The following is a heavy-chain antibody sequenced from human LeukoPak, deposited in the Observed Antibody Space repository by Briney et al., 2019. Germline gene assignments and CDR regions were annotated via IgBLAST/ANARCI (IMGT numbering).Heavy chain of an antibody. CDR2: ISGSGGST. J-gene: IGHJ4*02. CDR3: AKSSEGRYCSGGSCLPDY. V-gene: IGHV3-23*01. CDR1: GFTFSSYA. Sequence: TGGPLRLSCAASGFTFSSYAMSWVRQAPGKGLEWVSAISGSGGSTYYADSVKGRFTISRDNSKNTLYLQMNSLRAEDTAVYYCAKSSEGRYCSGGSCLPDYWGQGTLVTVSS. D-gene: IGHD2-15*01.